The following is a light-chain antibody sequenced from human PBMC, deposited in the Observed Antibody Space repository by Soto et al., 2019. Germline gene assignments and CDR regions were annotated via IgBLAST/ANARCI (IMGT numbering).Light chain of an antibody. CDR1: QGISSW. Sequence: DIQMTQSPSSVSASVGDRVTITCRASQGISSWLVWYQQKPGKAPELLIYTASSLQSGVPSRFSGSGSGTDFTLTISSLQPEDSATYYCQQAGSFPPTFGQGTKVEIK. J-gene: IGKJ1*01. CDR2: TAS. V-gene: IGKV1-12*01. CDR3: QQAGSFPPT.